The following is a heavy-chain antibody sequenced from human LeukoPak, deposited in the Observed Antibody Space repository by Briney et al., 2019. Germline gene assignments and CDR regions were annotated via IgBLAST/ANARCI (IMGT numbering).Heavy chain of an antibody. CDR1: GGSISSYY. J-gene: IGHJ3*02. CDR2: IYYSGST. V-gene: IGHV4-59*12. D-gene: IGHD6-19*01. CDR3: ARDHRSGGWYSHGAFDI. Sequence: PSETLSLTCTVSGGSISSYYWSWIRQPPGKGLEWIGYIYYSGSTNYNPSLKSRVTISVDTSKNQFSLKLSSVTAADTAVYYCARDHRSGGWYSHGAFDIWGQGTMVTVSS.